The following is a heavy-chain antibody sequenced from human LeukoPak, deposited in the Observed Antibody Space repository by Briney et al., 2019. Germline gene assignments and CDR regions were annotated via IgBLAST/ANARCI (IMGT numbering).Heavy chain of an antibody. CDR2: MNPNSGNT. V-gene: IGHV1-8*01. J-gene: IGHJ5*02. D-gene: IGHD6-13*01. CDR3: ARSSSWTNWFDP. CDR1: GYTFTSYD. Sequence: GASVEVSCKASGYTFTSYDINWVRQATGQGLEWMGWMNPNSGNTGYAQKFQGRVTMTRNASISTAYMELSSLRSEDTAVYYCARSSSWTNWFDPWGQGTLVTVSS.